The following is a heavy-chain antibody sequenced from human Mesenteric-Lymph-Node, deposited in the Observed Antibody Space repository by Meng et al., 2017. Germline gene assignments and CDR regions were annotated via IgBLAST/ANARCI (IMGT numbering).Heavy chain of an antibody. CDR2: IYHSGST. CDR3: ARNVPGTSAYYD. Sequence: QVQLPQWGPGLLNPSETLSLTCAVYGGSFSGYYWSWIRQPPGKGLEWIGEIYHSGSTNYNPSLKSRVTMSVDTSKNQFSLNLNSVTAVDTAVYYCARNVPGTSAYYDWGQGTLVTASS. J-gene: IGHJ4*02. V-gene: IGHV4-34*01. CDR1: GGSFSGYY. D-gene: IGHD3-22*01.